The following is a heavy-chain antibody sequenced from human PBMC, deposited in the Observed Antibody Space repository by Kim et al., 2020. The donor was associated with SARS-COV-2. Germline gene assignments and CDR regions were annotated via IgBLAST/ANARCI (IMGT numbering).Heavy chain of an antibody. D-gene: IGHD3-10*01. J-gene: IGHJ4*02. CDR2: LNSDESST. CDR1: GFTFSNYW. CDR3: ARDGRDSGSYPYFDY. Sequence: GGSLRLSCAASGFTFSNYWMHWVRQAPGKGLVWVSHLNSDESSTSYADSVKGRFTISRDNAKNTLYLQMNSLRAEDTAVYYCARDGRDSGSYPYFDYWGQGSLVTVSS. V-gene: IGHV3-74*01.